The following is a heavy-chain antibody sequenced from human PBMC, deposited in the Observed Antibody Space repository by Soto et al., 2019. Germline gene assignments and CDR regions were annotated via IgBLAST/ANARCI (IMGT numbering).Heavy chain of an antibody. Sequence: PSETLSLTGTVSCGSISSYYWSWIRQPPGKGLEWIGYIYYSWSTNYNPSLKSRVTISVDTSKNQFSLKLSSVTAADTAVYYCARSFPHYYDSSGYYPFDYWGQGTLVTVS. CDR1: CGSISSYY. D-gene: IGHD3-22*01. J-gene: IGHJ4*02. CDR2: IYYSWST. V-gene: IGHV4-59*01. CDR3: ARSFPHYYDSSGYYPFDY.